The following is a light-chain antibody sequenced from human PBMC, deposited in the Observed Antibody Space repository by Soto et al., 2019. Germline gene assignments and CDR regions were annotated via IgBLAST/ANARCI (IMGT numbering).Light chain of an antibody. CDR2: GAS. J-gene: IGKJ1*01. CDR1: QSVDSD. V-gene: IGKV3-15*01. Sequence: EIVMTQSPDTLSVSPGERATLSCTASQSVDSDLAWYQQKPGQAPRLLIYGASTRATGVPARFGGSGSGTEFTLVIANLQSEDSALYYCQQYNKWPRTVGQGTKVEIK. CDR3: QQYNKWPRT.